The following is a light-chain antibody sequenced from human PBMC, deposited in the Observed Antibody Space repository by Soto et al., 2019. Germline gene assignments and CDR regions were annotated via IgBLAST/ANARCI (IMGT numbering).Light chain of an antibody. Sequence: IVLTQYPGTLSLSPGERATLSCRASQSVSSYYLAWYQQKPGQDPRLLIYAASSRATGIPDRFSRGGSGTDFTLTISRLDPEEFAVYYCQQCGSSPWTFGQGTKVDLK. V-gene: IGKV3-20*01. CDR1: QSVSSYY. CDR2: AAS. J-gene: IGKJ1*01. CDR3: QQCGSSPWT.